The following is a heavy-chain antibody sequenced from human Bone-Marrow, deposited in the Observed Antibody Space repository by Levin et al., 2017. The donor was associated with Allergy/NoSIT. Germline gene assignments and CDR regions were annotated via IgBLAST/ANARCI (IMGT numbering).Heavy chain of an antibody. Sequence: GGSLRLSCAASGFTVSSNYMSWVRQAPGKGLEWVSVIYSGGSTYYADSVKGRFTISRDNSKNTLYLQMNSLRAEDTAVYYCARNGFVSTSCYTFGLAYCGGDKGAFDIWGQGTMVTVSS. CDR2: IYSGGST. J-gene: IGHJ3*02. CDR3: ARNGFVSTSCYTFGLAYCGGDKGAFDI. D-gene: IGHD2-21*02. V-gene: IGHV3-53*01. CDR1: GFTVSSNY.